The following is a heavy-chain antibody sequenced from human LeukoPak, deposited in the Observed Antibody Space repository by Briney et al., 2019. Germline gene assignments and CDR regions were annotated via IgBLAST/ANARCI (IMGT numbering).Heavy chain of an antibody. Sequence: GGSLRLSCAASGFTFSSYGMHWVRQAPGKGLEWVAFIRYDGSSKFYADSVKGRFTISRDHSKNTLYLQMNSLRPEDTAVYYCARARGDVYSGSPRGYYYYYMDVWGKGTTVTVSS. D-gene: IGHD1-26*01. J-gene: IGHJ6*03. V-gene: IGHV3-30*02. CDR2: IRYDGSSK. CDR1: GFTFSSYG. CDR3: ARARGDVYSGSPRGYYYYYMDV.